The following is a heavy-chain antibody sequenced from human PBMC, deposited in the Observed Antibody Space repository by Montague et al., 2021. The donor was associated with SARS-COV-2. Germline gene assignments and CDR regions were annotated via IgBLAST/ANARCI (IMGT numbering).Heavy chain of an antibody. J-gene: IGHJ3*02. Sequence: SLRLSCAASGFTVSDNYMNWVRQAPGKGLEWVSVIYSGENKYYAXSVXRRFTISRDNSKNTLYLQMNSLRADDTAMYYCARDKPGDYDGPGVFDMWGQGTMVTVSS. V-gene: IGHV3-53*01. CDR1: GFTVSDNY. CDR2: IYSGENK. CDR3: ARDKPGDYDGPGVFDM. D-gene: IGHD3-22*01.